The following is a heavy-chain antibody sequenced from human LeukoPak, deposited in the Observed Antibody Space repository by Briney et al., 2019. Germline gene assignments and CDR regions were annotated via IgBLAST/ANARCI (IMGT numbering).Heavy chain of an antibody. J-gene: IGHJ4*02. Sequence: GGSLRLSCAASGFTFSSFGMHWVRQAPGKGLEWVAFIRFDESDQYYADSVKGRFTISRDNSKNTLYLQMNSLRAEDTAVYYCAKGTHCGGDCYYFDYWGQGTLVTVSS. CDR2: IRFDESDQ. V-gene: IGHV3-30*02. D-gene: IGHD2-21*01. CDR3: AKGTHCGGDCYYFDY. CDR1: GFTFSSFG.